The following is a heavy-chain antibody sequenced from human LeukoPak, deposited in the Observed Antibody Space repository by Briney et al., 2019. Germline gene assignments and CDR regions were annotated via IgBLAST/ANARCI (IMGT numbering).Heavy chain of an antibody. J-gene: IGHJ2*01. CDR3: ARGGKAAVRFDL. D-gene: IGHD2-15*01. CDR1: GGSISSGDYY. CDR2: IYYSGST. Sequence: TSETLSLTCTVSGGSISSGDYYWSWIRQPPGMGLEWIGYIYYSGSTYYNPSLKSRVTISVDTSKNQFSLKLSSVTAADTAVYYCARGGKAAVRFDLWGRGTLVTVSS. V-gene: IGHV4-30-4*01.